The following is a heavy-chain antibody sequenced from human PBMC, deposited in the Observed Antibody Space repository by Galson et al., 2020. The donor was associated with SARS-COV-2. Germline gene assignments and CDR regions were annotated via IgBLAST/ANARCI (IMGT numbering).Heavy chain of an antibody. V-gene: IGHV4-34*01. CDR1: GGSFSGYY. CDR3: ARGRDIVVVVAAMGWFDP. J-gene: IGHJ5*02. Sequence: SETLSLTCAVYGGSFSGYYWRWIRQPPGKGLEWIGAINHSGSTNYNPSLKSRVTISVDTSKNQFSLKLSSVTAADTAVYYCARGRDIVVVVAAMGWFDPWGQGTLVTVSS. CDR2: INHSGST. D-gene: IGHD2-15*01.